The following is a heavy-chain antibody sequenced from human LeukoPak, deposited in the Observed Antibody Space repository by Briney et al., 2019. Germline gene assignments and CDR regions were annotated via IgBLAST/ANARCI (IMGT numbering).Heavy chain of an antibody. J-gene: IGHJ4*02. CDR2: INPDSGGT. V-gene: IGHV1-2*02. CDR3: ARVASAVYSDY. CDR1: GYTFTGYY. Sequence: ASVKVSCKASGYTFTGYYIHWVRQAPGQGLEWMGWINPDSGGTNCAQIFQGRVTMTRDTSISTAYMELNRLRSDDTAVYYCARVASAVYSDYWGQGTLVTVSS.